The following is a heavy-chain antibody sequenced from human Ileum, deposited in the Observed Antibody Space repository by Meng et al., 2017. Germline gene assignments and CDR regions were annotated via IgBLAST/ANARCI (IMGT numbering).Heavy chain of an antibody. Sequence: QVQLLQPGAEVKKPGASVTVSCKASGYTFTDYGISWVRQAPGQRLQWLGWVSGYSGQSHYAQRVQDRVAMTTDTSTNTAYMELRSLRSDDTAVYYCAKDSVATATQFDSWGQGTLVTVSS. CDR1: GYTFTDYG. V-gene: IGHV1-18*01. J-gene: IGHJ4*02. CDR3: AKDSVATATQFDS. CDR2: VSGYSGQS. D-gene: IGHD5-12*01.